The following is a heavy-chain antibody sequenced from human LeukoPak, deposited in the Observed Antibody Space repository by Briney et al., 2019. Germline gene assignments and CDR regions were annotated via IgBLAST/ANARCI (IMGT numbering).Heavy chain of an antibody. Sequence: SETLSLTCTVSGGSISSGSYYWSWIRQPPGKGLEWIGYIYYSGSTNYNPSLKSRVTISVDTSKNQFSLKLSSVTPADTAVYYCARQVYSSSWSYYFEYWGQGILVTVSS. J-gene: IGHJ4*02. D-gene: IGHD6-13*01. V-gene: IGHV4-61*01. CDR2: IYYSGST. CDR1: GGSISSGSYY. CDR3: ARQVYSSSWSYYFEY.